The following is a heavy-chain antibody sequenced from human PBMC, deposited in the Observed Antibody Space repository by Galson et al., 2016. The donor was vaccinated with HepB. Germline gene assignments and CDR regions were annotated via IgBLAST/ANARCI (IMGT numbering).Heavy chain of an antibody. CDR2: VSYDGYSK. CDR3: ARDVYTSGSEYGMDV. J-gene: IGHJ6*02. CDR1: GFFFSNYG. V-gene: IGHV3-30*03. Sequence: SLRLSCAASGFFFSNYGMHWVRQAPGKGLAWVAVVSYDGYSKYHADSVKGRFTISRDNSKTTMYLPMNSLRVEDTAVYYCARDVYTSGSEYGMDVWGHGTTVTVSS. D-gene: IGHD3-10*01.